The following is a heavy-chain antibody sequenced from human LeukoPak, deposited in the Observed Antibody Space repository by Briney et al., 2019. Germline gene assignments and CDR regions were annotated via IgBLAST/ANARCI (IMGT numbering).Heavy chain of an antibody. J-gene: IGHJ4*02. CDR1: GYTFTSYD. Sequence: ASVKVSCKASGYTFTSYDINWVRQATGQGLEWMGWMNPNSGNTGYAQKFQGRVTMTRNTSISTAYMELSSLRSEDTAVYYCVRWNVVVAATDYWGQGTLVTVSS. D-gene: IGHD2-15*01. CDR2: MNPNSGNT. CDR3: VRWNVVVAATDY. V-gene: IGHV1-8*01.